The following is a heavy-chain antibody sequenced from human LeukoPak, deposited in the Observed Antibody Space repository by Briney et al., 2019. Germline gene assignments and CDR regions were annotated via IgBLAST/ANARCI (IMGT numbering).Heavy chain of an antibody. J-gene: IGHJ6*03. V-gene: IGHV4-30-4*08. CDR2: IYYSGST. CDR1: GGSISSGDYY. CDR3: ARDHNWNDPYYYHYMDV. D-gene: IGHD1-20*01. Sequence: SQTLSLTCTVSGGSISSGDYYWSWIRQPPGKGLEWIGYIYYSGSTYYNPSLKSRVTISVDTSKNQFSLKLSSVTAADTAVYYCARDHNWNDPYYYHYMDVWGKGTTVTVSS.